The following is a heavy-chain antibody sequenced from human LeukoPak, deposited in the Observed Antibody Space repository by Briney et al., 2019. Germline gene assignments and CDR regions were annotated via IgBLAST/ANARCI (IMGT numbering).Heavy chain of an antibody. Sequence: SQTLSLTCTVSGGSISSGANYWSWIRQPPGRGLEWIGYISHSESAYYSPSLESRITISVDTSKNQFSLKLSSVTAADTAVYYCARVPGRVYVDPWGQGTLVTVSS. D-gene: IGHD3-10*01. J-gene: IGHJ5*02. V-gene: IGHV4-30-2*01. CDR3: ARVPGRVYVDP. CDR2: ISHSESA. CDR1: GGSISSGANY.